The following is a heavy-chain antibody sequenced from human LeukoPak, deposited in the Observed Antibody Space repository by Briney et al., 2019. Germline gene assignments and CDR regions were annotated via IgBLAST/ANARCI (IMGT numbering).Heavy chain of an antibody. Sequence: PGGSLRLSCTVSGFTFSNYAMSWVRQAPGKGLEWVSTISGSGGSTYYADSVKGRFTISRDNSKNTLYLQMNSLRAEDTAIYYCAKGIRSIAATVTPVDYWGQGTLVTVSS. CDR3: AKGIRSIAATVTPVDY. V-gene: IGHV3-23*01. CDR2: ISGSGGST. D-gene: IGHD6-13*01. CDR1: GFTFSNYA. J-gene: IGHJ4*02.